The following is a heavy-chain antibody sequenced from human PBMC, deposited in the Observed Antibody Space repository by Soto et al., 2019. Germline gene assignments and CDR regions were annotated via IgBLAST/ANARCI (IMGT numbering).Heavy chain of an antibody. J-gene: IGHJ4*02. Sequence: QVQLQHSGPGLVKPSQTLSLTCGISGDSVSRDSAAWNWIRQSPSRGLEWLGRTYCRSRCFNEYAESVKGRITTNPDTSKNQFSLQLNSVTPEDTAVYYCARAGNSQASGPFDYWGQGTLVTVSS. V-gene: IGHV6-1*01. CDR1: GDSVSRDSAA. CDR2: TYCRSRCFN. D-gene: IGHD3-3*01. CDR3: ARAGNSQASGPFDY.